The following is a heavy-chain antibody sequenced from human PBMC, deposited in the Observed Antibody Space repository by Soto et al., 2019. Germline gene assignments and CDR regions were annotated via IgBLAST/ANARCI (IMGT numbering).Heavy chain of an antibody. J-gene: IGHJ5*02. CDR1: GFPFSNYA. V-gene: IGHV3-23*01. CDR2: LSGSGVST. D-gene: IGHD5-18*01. Sequence: PGGSLRLSCVSSGFPFSNYAMTWVRQAPGKGLEWVSALSGSGVSTYYADSVMGRFTISRDNSKNTVYLQMNSLRAADTAVYYCARVGYGSELHWFDPWGQGTLVTVSS. CDR3: ARVGYGSELHWFDP.